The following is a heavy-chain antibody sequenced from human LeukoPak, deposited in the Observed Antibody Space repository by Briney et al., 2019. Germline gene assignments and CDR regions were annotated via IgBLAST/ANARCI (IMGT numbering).Heavy chain of an antibody. CDR1: GFTFSSYW. CDR3: ARDLYRIVVVPHYFDY. D-gene: IGHD3-22*01. CDR2: IKKDGSEK. Sequence: GSLRLSCAASGFTFSSYWMSWVRQAPGKGLEWVANIKKDGSEKYYVDSVKGRFTISRDNAKNALYLQMNSLRAEDTAVYYCARDLYRIVVVPHYFDYWGQGTLVTVSS. V-gene: IGHV3-7*01. J-gene: IGHJ4*02.